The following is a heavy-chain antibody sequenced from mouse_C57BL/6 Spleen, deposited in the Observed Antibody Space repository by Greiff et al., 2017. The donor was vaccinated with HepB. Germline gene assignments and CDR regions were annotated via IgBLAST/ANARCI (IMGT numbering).Heavy chain of an antibody. CDR1: GYTFTSYW. CDR2: IDPSDSET. CDR3: ARHYGSRGYYAMDY. Sequence: VQLQQSGAELVRPGSSVKLSCKASGYTFTSYWMHWVKQRPIQGLEWIGNIDPSDSETHYNQKFKDKATLTVDKSSSTAYMQLSSLTSEDSAVYYCARHYGSRGYYAMDYWGQGTSVTVSS. D-gene: IGHD1-1*01. V-gene: IGHV1-52*01. J-gene: IGHJ4*01.